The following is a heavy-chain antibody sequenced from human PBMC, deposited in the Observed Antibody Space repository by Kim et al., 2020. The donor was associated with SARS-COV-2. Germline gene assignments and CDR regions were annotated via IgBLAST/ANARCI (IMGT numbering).Heavy chain of an antibody. D-gene: IGHD4-17*01. V-gene: IGHV3-48*02. J-gene: IGHJ4*02. CDR2: ISSSSSTI. Sequence: GGSLRLSCAASGFTFSDYSMNWVRQAPGKGLEWISYISSSSSTIYYTDSLKGRFTISRDNAKNSLYLQMNSLRDEDTAVYYCARSPPTTVVTPQYWGQGTLVTVSS. CDR1: GFTFSDYS. CDR3: ARSPPTTVVTPQY.